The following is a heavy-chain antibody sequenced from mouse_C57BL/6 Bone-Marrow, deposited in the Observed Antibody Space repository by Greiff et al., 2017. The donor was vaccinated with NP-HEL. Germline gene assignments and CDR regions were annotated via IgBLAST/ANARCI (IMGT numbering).Heavy chain of an antibody. CDR2: INPSNGGT. CDR3: ARVGVLRYHYAMDY. CDR1: GYTFTSYW. Sequence: QVQLQQPGTELVKPGASVKLSCTASGYTFTSYWMHWVKQRPGQGLEWIGNINPSNGGTNYNEKFKSKATMTVDKSSSTAYMQLSSLTSEDSAVYYCARVGVLRYHYAMDYRGQGTSVTVAS. V-gene: IGHV1-53*01. D-gene: IGHD1-1*01. J-gene: IGHJ4*01.